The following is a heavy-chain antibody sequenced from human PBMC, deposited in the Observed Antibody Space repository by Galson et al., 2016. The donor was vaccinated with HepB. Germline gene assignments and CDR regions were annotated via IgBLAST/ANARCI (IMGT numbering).Heavy chain of an antibody. D-gene: IGHD2-21*02. J-gene: IGHJ4*02. Sequence: SVKVSCKASGYTFTTYGITWVRQAPGQGLEWTGWISTHSGTTNHAQELQGRITMTTDTSASTAYMELANLKSDDTAIYYCVRDRERSLDCWGQGTLVSVSS. CDR1: GYTFTTYG. CDR2: ISTHSGTT. CDR3: VRDRERSLDC. V-gene: IGHV1-18*01.